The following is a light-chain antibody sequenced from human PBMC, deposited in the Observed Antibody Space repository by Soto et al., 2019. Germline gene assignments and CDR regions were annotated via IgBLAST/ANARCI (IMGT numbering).Light chain of an antibody. CDR2: GAS. J-gene: IGKJ5*01. Sequence: EIVLTQSPGTLSLSPGERATLSCRASQSVSSSYLAWYQQKPGQAPRLLIYGASSRATGIPDRFSGSGPGTDFTLTISRLEPEDFAVYYCQQYGGSPTFGQGTRLEIK. CDR3: QQYGGSPT. V-gene: IGKV3-20*01. CDR1: QSVSSSY.